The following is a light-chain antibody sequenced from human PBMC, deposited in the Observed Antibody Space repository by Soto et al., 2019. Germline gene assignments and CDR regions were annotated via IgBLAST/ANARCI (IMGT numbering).Light chain of an antibody. V-gene: IGLV6-57*03. CDR1: SGSIASNY. CDR3: QSFDTAVV. CDR2: EDN. Sequence: NFMLTQPHSVSESPGKTVTISCTRTSGSIASNYVQWYQQRPGSAPTIVIYEDNQRPSGVPDRFSGSIDSSSNSASLTISGLKTEDEADNYCQSFDTAVVFGGGTKLTVL. J-gene: IGLJ3*02.